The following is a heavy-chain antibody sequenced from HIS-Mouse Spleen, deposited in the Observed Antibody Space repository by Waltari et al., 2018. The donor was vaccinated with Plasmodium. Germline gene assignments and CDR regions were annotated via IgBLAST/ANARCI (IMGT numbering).Heavy chain of an antibody. CDR1: GFSPSTSGMC. D-gene: IGHD6-6*01. J-gene: IGHJ6*02. V-gene: IGHV2-70*15. CDR3: ARTTYSSSSAKYYYYGMDV. CDR2: LDWDDDK. Sequence: QVTLRESGPALVKPTQTLTLTCTFSGFSPSTSGMCLGWILQPPGKSLEWLARLDWDDDKYYSTSLKTRLTISKDTSKNQVVLTMTNMDPVDTATYYCARTTYSSSSAKYYYYGMDVWGQGTTVTVSS.